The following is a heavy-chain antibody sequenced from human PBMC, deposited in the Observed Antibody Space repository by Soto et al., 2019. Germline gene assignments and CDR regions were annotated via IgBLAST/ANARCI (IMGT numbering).Heavy chain of an antibody. J-gene: IGHJ4*02. Sequence: GVAMSLSCDASELLFSSHWMNWVRQAPGKGLEWLGFIRSKTYCGTTEYAASVKGRFTISRDDSKSIAYLQMNSLKTEDTAVYYCIRDNPAILYDYWGPETKVTVSS. CDR3: IRDNPAILYDY. CDR1: ELLFSSHW. D-gene: IGHD2-2*02. CDR2: IRSKTYCGTT. V-gene: IGHV3-49*04.